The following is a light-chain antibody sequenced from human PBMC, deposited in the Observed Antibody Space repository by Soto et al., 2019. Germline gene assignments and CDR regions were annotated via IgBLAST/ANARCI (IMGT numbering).Light chain of an antibody. CDR2: RNN. Sequence: QSVLTQPPSASGTPGQRVTISCSGSSSNIGSNYVYWYQQLPGTAPKLLIYRNNQRPSGVPDRFSGSNSAASASLAISGLRSEDEADYYCAAWDDSLSVHVVFGGGPQVTVL. J-gene: IGLJ2*01. CDR3: AAWDDSLSVHVV. CDR1: SSNIGSNY. V-gene: IGLV1-47*01.